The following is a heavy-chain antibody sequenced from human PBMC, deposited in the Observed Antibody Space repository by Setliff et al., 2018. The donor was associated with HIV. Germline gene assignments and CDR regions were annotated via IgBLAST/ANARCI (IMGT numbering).Heavy chain of an antibody. D-gene: IGHD3-10*01. J-gene: IGHJ3*02. CDR2: IYYSGYT. V-gene: IGHV4-39*01. CDR3: ARRGTHGAFDI. CDR1: GGSISSDCCY. Sequence: SETLSLTCSVSGGSISSDCCYWGWTRQPPGKGLEWIASIYYSGYTYSNPSLKSRVTISVDTSKNQFSLKLNSVTAADTAVYYCARRGTHGAFDIWGQGTMVTVSS.